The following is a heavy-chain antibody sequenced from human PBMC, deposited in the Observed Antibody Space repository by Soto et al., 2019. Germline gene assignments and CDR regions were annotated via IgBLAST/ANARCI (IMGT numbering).Heavy chain of an antibody. CDR2: INPTTGGT. CDR3: ASIMDPYSGPHLDI. CDR1: GYTFTGYY. Sequence: QVQRFHSGADVEKPGPSVKVSCKASGYTFTGYYIHCVRQAPGQGLEWMGWINPTTGGTNFAQKFQGMVTLTRDTSISTAYMVMSTLISDDAAVYYCASIMDPYSGPHLDIWGKGTMVTVSS. V-gene: IGHV1-2*02. D-gene: IGHD1-26*01. J-gene: IGHJ3*02.